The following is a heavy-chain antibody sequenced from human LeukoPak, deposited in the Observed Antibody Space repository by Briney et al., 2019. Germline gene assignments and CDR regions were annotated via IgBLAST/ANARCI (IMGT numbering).Heavy chain of an antibody. CDR1: GFTVSSNY. D-gene: IGHD5-18*01. CDR3: ARGRALGYSYGFNDFDY. Sequence: GGSLRLSCAASGFTVSSNYMGWVRQAPGKGLEWVSVIYSGGSTYYADSVKGRFTISRDNSKNTLYLQMNSLRAENTAVYYCARGRALGYSYGFNDFDYWGQGTLVTVSS. J-gene: IGHJ4*02. CDR2: IYSGGST. V-gene: IGHV3-53*01.